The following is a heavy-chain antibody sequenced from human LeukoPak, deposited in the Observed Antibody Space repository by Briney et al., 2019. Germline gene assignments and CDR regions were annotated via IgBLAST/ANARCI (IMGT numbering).Heavy chain of an antibody. CDR3: ARGGEVCSSTSRYRGHEY. V-gene: IGHV1-2*02. CDR2: INPKSGGT. CDR1: GYTFTGYY. J-gene: IGHJ4*02. Sequence: ASVKVSCKASGYTFTGYYIHWVRQAPGQGLVWMGWINPKSGGTEFAQKFQGRVTMTRDTSISTAYMELSRLRPDDTAVYYCARGGEVCSSTSRYRGHEYWGQGTLVTVFS. D-gene: IGHD2-2*01.